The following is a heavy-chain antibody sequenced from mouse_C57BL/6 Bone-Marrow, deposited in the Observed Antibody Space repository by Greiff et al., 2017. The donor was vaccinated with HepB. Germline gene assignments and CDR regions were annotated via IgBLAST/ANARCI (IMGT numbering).Heavy chain of an antibody. CDR2: IYPGDGDT. D-gene: IGHD1-2*01. Sequence: VQLQQSGPELVKPGASVKISCKASGYAFSSSWMNWVKQRPGKGLEWIGRIYPGDGDTNYNGKFKGKATLTADKSSSTAYMQLSSLTSEDSAVYFCARSGVLRRFDYWGQGTTLTVSS. J-gene: IGHJ2*01. CDR3: ARSGVLRRFDY. CDR1: GYAFSSSW. V-gene: IGHV1-82*01.